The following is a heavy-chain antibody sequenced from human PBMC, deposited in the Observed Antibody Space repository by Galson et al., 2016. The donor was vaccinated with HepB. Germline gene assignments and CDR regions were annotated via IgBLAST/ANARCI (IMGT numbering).Heavy chain of an antibody. V-gene: IGHV3-33*06. D-gene: IGHD1-26*01. J-gene: IGHJ4*02. CDR1: GFTFGDHY. CDR3: TKDVGPIFYDY. CDR2: VWFDGYTK. Sequence: SLRLSCAASGFTFGDHYMDWVRQAPGKGLEWVAVVWFDGYTKFYADSVRGRFTVSRDSSRDTVDLQMNSLRAEDTAVYHCTKDVGPIFYDYWGQGTLVTVSS.